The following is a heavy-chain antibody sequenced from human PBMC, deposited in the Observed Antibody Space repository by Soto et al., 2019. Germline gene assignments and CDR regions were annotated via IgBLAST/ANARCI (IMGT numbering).Heavy chain of an antibody. CDR3: AKELMTTVTTCLDY. CDR2: ISYDGSNK. V-gene: IGHV3-30*18. J-gene: IGHJ4*02. Sequence: QVQLVESGGGVVQPGRSLRLSCAASGFTFSSYGMHWVRQAPGKGLEWVAVISYDGSNKYYADSVKGRFTISRDNSKNTLYLQMNSLRAEDTAVYYCAKELMTTVTTCLDYWGQGTLVTVSS. D-gene: IGHD4-17*01. CDR1: GFTFSSYG.